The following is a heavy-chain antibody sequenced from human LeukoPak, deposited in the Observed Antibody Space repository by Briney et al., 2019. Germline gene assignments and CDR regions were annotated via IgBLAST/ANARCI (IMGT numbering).Heavy chain of an antibody. J-gene: IGHJ4*02. V-gene: IGHV3-30*18. D-gene: IGHD3-22*01. CDR2: ISYDGSNK. CDR3: AKDRVLYYYDSSGYYFGY. CDR1: GFTFSSYG. Sequence: PGGSLRLSCAASGFTFSSYGMHWVRQAPGKGLEWVAVISYDGSNKYYADSVKGRFTISRDNSKNTLYLQMNSLRAEDTAVYYCAKDRVLYYYDSSGYYFGYWGQGTLVTVSS.